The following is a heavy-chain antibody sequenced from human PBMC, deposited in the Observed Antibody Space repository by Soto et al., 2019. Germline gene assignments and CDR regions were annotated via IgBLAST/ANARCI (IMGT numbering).Heavy chain of an antibody. CDR2: IIPILDLP. CDR3: AREPPRPTGGYFYYHMDV. Sequence: QVQLVQSGAEVKKPGSSVKVSCRASGGTFSNFTINWVRQAPGQGLEWMGRIIPILDLPTYAQRFRGRVTITADTSTGPAYMDLSSLRSDDTAVYYGAREPPRPTGGYFYYHMDVWGTGTTVTVSS. D-gene: IGHD1-1*01. J-gene: IGHJ6*03. CDR1: GGTFSNFT. V-gene: IGHV1-69*02.